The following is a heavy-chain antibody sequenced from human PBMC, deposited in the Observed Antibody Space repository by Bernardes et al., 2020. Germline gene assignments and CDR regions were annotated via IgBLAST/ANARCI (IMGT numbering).Heavy chain of an antibody. CDR1: GDSISSYY. J-gene: IGHJ6*03. D-gene: IGHD2-21*02. CDR3: SRVKSCGGDCYSPYYCDMDV. V-gene: IGHV4-59*13. CDR2: IHHSGST. Sequence: SETLSLTCTVSGDSISSYYWTWIRQPPGKGLEWLGFIHHSGSTTNNPSLRIRVTFSVDTSKNQFSLKLSSVIDADTAEYFCSRVKSCGGDCYSPYYCDMDVWGTVTTVTVS.